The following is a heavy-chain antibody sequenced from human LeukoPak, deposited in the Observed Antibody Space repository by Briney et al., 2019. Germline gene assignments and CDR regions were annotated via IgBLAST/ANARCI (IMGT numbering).Heavy chain of an antibody. D-gene: IGHD4-23*01. Sequence: KPSETLSLTCAVYGGSFSGYYWSWIRHPPGKGREWSGEINHSGSTNYNPPLKSRVTISVDTSKNQFSLKLSSVTAADTAVYYCARDRETTVGEGFDPWGEGSLVTVSS. CDR2: INHSGST. CDR3: ARDRETTVGEGFDP. V-gene: IGHV4-34*01. CDR1: GGSFSGYY. J-gene: IGHJ5*02.